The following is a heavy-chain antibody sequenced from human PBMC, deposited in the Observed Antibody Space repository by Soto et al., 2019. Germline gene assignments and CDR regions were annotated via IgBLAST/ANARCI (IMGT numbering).Heavy chain of an antibody. Sequence: QVQLVQSGTEVRKPGASVKVSCKASGYTFTSYDISWVRQAPGQGLEWMGWISAYNGNTNYAQKHQGRVTMTTDTATSTADMELRSLRADDTAVYYCARDSPPPREWGQGNLVTVSS. CDR1: GYTFTSYD. J-gene: IGHJ4*02. V-gene: IGHV1-18*01. CDR3: ARDSPPPRE. CDR2: ISAYNGNT.